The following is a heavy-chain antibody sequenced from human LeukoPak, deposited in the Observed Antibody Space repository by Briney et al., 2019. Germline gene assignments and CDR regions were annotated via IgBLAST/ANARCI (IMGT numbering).Heavy chain of an antibody. V-gene: IGHV3-30*02. J-gene: IGHJ4*02. CDR1: GFTFSSYG. CDR3: TAQERDIVVVPTNFDY. CDR2: IRYDGSNK. Sequence: GGSLRLSCAASGFTFSSYGMHWVRQAPGKGLEWVAFIRYDGSNKYYADSVKGRFTISRDNSKNTLYLQMNSLKTEDTAVYYCTAQERDIVVVPTNFDYWGQGTLVTVSS. D-gene: IGHD2-2*01.